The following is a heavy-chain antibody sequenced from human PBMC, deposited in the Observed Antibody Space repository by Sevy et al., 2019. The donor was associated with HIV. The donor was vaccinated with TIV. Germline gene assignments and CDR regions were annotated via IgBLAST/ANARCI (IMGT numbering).Heavy chain of an antibody. Sequence: GGSLRLSCTASGFDFPNAWMNWIRQVPGKGLEWVGHIKSITDGGAADYAEPVKGRFTISRRDSKNTLYLNMKSLKAEETAVYYCSTDDLISYWGRGTLVTVSS. CDR2: IKSITDGGAA. J-gene: IGHJ4*02. V-gene: IGHV3-15*07. CDR1: GFDFPNAW. D-gene: IGHD3-3*02. CDR3: STDDLISY.